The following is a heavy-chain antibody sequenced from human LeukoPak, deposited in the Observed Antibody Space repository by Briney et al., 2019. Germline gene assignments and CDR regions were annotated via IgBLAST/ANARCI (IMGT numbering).Heavy chain of an antibody. CDR2: INNSGDRR. J-gene: IGHJ4*02. CDR3: ARGWYNFDY. CDR1: GFIFSNYA. D-gene: IGHD6-19*01. Sequence: GGSLRLSYAASGFIFSNYAISWVRQAPGKGLEWVSGINNSGDRRFYADSVKGRFTISRDNSKNTLYLQMNSLRAEDTAVYYCARGWYNFDYWGQGTRVTVSS. V-gene: IGHV3-23*01.